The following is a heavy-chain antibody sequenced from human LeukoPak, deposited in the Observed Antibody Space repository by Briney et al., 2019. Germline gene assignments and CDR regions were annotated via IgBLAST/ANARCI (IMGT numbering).Heavy chain of an antibody. CDR3: ARDYRYDSSGYYISIFDY. CDR2: VNPISGGT. CDR1: GYTFTGYY. Sequence: ASVKVSCKASGYTFTGYYMHWVRQAPGQGLEWMGWVNPISGGTNYAQKFQGRVTMTRDTSISTAYMELSRLRSDDTAVYYCARDYRYDSSGYYISIFDYWGQGTLVTVSS. J-gene: IGHJ4*02. D-gene: IGHD3-22*01. V-gene: IGHV1-2*02.